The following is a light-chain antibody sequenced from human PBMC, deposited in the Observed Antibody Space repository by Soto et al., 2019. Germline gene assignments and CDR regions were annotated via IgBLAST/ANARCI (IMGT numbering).Light chain of an antibody. CDR3: SSYTGNNNPYV. V-gene: IGLV2-8*01. CDR1: SSDVAAYNY. CDR2: EVS. J-gene: IGLJ1*01. Sequence: QSALTQPPAASGSPGQSVTISCTGTSSDVAAYNYVSWYQQHPGKAPKLLIYEVSKRPSGVPDRFSGSKSGHTASLTVSGLQAEDEADYYCSSYTGNNNPYVFGTGTKLTVL.